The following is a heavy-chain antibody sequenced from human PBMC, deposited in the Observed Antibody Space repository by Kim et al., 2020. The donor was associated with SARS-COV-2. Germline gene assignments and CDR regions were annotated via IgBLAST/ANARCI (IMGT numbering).Heavy chain of an antibody. V-gene: IGHV1-2*02. CDR3: ARSHIVVVTAITD. Sequence: YAQKFQGRVTMTRDTSISTAYMELGRLRSDDTAVYYCARSHIVVVTAITDWGQGTLVTVSS. D-gene: IGHD2-21*02. J-gene: IGHJ4*02.